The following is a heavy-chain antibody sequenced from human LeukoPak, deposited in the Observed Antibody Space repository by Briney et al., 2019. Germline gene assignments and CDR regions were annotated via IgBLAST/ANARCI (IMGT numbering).Heavy chain of an antibody. Sequence: GGSLRLSCAASGFTFSSYSMNWVRQAPGKGLEWVSYISSSSSTIYYADSVKGRFTISRDNAKNSLYLQMNSLRAEDTAVYYCARGARRNPDKADFDYWGQGTLVTVSS. CDR2: ISSSSSTI. CDR1: GFTFSSYS. CDR3: ARGARRNPDKADFDY. J-gene: IGHJ4*02. V-gene: IGHV3-48*04. D-gene: IGHD1-14*01.